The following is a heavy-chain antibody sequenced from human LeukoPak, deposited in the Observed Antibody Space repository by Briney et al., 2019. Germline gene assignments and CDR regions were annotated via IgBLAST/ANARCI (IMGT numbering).Heavy chain of an antibody. CDR3: ARDPYGTWYFDL. Sequence: ASVKVSCKASGYTFTGYYMHWVRQAPGQGLEWMGWINPNSGGTNYAQKFQGRVTMTRDTSISTAYMELSRMRSDDTAVYYCARDPYGTWYFDLWGRGTLVTVSS. D-gene: IGHD3-10*01. J-gene: IGHJ2*01. CDR1: GYTFTGYY. V-gene: IGHV1-2*02. CDR2: INPNSGGT.